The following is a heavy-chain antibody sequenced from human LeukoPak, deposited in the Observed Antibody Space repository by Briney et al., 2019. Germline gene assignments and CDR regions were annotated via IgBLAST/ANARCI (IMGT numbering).Heavy chain of an antibody. Sequence: ASVKVSCKASGYTFTGYYMHWVRQAPGQGLEWMGWINPNSGGTNYAQKFQGRVTMTRDASISTAYMEMSRLRYDDTAVYYCARALGYCSGGSCYELFDYWGQGTLVTVSS. V-gene: IGHV1-2*02. CDR3: ARALGYCSGGSCYELFDY. CDR1: GYTFTGYY. D-gene: IGHD2-15*01. CDR2: INPNSGGT. J-gene: IGHJ4*02.